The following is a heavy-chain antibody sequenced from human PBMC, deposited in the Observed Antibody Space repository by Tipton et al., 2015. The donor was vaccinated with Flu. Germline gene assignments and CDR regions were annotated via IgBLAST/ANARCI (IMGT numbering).Heavy chain of an antibody. CDR3: VKDLSPISEGGFDC. CDR2: ITWDGEAT. Sequence: AVSGFTFDDYAMNWVRQVPGKGLEWVSLITWDGEATYYGDSVRGRFTISRDNSKKSLYLQMSSLKTEDTGFYFCVKDLSPISEGGFDCWGQGTPVT. CDR1: GFTFDDYA. V-gene: IGHV3-43D*04. D-gene: IGHD2-2*02. J-gene: IGHJ4*02.